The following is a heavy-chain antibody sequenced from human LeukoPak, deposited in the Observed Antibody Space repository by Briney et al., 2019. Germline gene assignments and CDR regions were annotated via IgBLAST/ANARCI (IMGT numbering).Heavy chain of an antibody. J-gene: IGHJ4*02. CDR3: ARVSLDCSGGTCLDFDY. CDR2: VCPTYSDT. Sequence: GESLKISCKTSGYRFTNYWIGWVRQMPGKGLEWMGIVCPTYSDTRYSPSFQGQITISADESITTAYLQWSSLKASDTAMYYCARVSLDCSGGTCLDFDYWGQGTLVTVSS. CDR1: GYRFTNYW. V-gene: IGHV5-51*01. D-gene: IGHD2-15*01.